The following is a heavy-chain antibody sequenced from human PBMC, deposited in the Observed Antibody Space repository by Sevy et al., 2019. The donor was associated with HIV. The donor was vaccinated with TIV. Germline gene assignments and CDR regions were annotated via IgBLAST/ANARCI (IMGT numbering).Heavy chain of an antibody. CDR2: IYSDGTT. CDR3: ARGKSGYGYALNY. Sequence: GGSLRLSCAASGFTVNSNYMTWVRQAPGKGLEGVSVIYSDGTTYHADSVKDRFTISIDNSKNTLYLQMNSLRAEDTAVYYCARGKSGYGYALNYWGQGTLVTVSS. D-gene: IGHD5-18*01. J-gene: IGHJ4*02. CDR1: GFTVNSNY. V-gene: IGHV3-66*01.